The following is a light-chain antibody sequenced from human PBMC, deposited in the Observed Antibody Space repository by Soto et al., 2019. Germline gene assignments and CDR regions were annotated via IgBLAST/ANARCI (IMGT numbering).Light chain of an antibody. CDR3: AAWYDSLNGVV. V-gene: IGLV1-44*01. J-gene: IGLJ2*01. CDR1: SSNIGSNT. CDR2: SNN. Sequence: QSVLTQPPSASGTPGQRVTISCSGSSSNIGSNTVNWYQQLPGTDPKHLIYSNNQRPSGVPDRFSGSKSGTSASLALSGLQSQDEADYYCAAWYDSLNGVVFGGGTKLTVL.